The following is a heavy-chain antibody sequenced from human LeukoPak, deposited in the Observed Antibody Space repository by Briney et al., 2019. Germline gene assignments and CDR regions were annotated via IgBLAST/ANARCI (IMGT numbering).Heavy chain of an antibody. CDR1: GFTFSNAW. J-gene: IGHJ4*02. D-gene: IGHD1-26*01. CDR2: IKSKTDGGTT. Sequence: GGSLRLSCAASGFTFSNAWMSWVRQAPGKGLEWVGRIKSKTDGGTTDYAAPVKGRFTISRDDSKNTLYLQMNSLKTEDTAVYYCTTLRIVGIVGAKGYLEDFDYWGQGTLVTVSS. V-gene: IGHV3-15*01. CDR3: TTLRIVGIVGAKGYLEDFDY.